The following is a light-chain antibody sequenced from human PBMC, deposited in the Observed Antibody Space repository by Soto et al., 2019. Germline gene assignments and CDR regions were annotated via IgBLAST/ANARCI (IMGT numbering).Light chain of an antibody. CDR1: SSDIGGSKY. V-gene: IGLV2-14*01. Sequence: QSALTQPASLSGSPGQSITISCAGTSSDIGGSKYVSWYQQHPGKAPKLIIYEVTYRPSGVSARFSGSKSGNTASLTVSGLQAEDEADYYCSSKRSSDTLYVFGTGTKFTVL. J-gene: IGLJ1*01. CDR3: SSKRSSDTLYV. CDR2: EVT.